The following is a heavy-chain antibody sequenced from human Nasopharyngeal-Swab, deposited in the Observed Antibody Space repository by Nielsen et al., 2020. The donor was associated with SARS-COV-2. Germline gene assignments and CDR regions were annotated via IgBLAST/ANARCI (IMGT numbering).Heavy chain of an antibody. CDR2: IYYSGST. J-gene: IGHJ6*02. V-gene: IGHV4-59*13. D-gene: IGHD1-26*01. CDR3: ARSNSELPYYYYGMDV. CDR1: GGSISSYY. Sequence: GSLRLSCTVSGGSISSYYWSWIRQPPGKGLEWIGYIYYSGSTNYNPSLKSRVTISVDTSKNQLSLKLSSVTAADTAVYYCARSNSELPYYYYGMDVWGQGTTVTVSS.